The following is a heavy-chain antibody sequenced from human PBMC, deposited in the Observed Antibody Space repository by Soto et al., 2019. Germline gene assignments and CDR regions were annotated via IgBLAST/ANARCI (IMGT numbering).Heavy chain of an antibody. CDR1: GGSISSGGYY. CDR2: IYYSGST. J-gene: IGHJ4*02. V-gene: IGHV4-31*03. Sequence: QVQLQESGPGLVKPSQTLSLTCTVSGGSISSGGYYWSWIRQHPGKGLEWIGYIYYSGSTYYNPSHKGRVTISVDTSKNQFSLKLSSVTAADTAVYYCAAEVGFGPLFDYWGQGTLVTVSS. D-gene: IGHD3-3*01. CDR3: AAEVGFGPLFDY.